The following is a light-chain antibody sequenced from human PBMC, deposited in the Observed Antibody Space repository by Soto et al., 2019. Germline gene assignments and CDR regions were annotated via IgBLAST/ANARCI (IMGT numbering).Light chain of an antibody. V-gene: IGKV3-20*01. CDR1: QSVSSIY. CDR2: GAS. Sequence: EIVLTQSPGTLSLSPGERATLSCRASQSVSSIYLAWYQQKPGQAPRLLIYGASSRATGIPDRFSSSGSGTDFTLTISRLEPEDFAVYYCQQYGSSPPVTFVQGTKVEIK. CDR3: QQYGSSPPVT. J-gene: IGKJ1*01.